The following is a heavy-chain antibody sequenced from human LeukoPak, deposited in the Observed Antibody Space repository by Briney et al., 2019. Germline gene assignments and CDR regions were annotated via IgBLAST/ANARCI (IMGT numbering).Heavy chain of an antibody. CDR3: ARDSKWELLRLDYYYYGMDV. CDR1: GYTFTSYG. CDR2: ISAYNGNT. D-gene: IGHD1-26*01. J-gene: IGHJ6*02. V-gene: IGHV1-18*01. Sequence: GASVKVSCKASGYTFTSYGISWVRQAPGQGPEWMGWISAYNGNTNYAQKLQGRVTMTTDTSTSTAYMELRSLRSDDTAVYYCARDSKWELLRLDYYYYGMDVWGQGTTVTVSS.